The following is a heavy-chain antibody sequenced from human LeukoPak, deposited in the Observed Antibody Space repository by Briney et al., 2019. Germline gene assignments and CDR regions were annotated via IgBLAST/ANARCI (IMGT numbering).Heavy chain of an antibody. J-gene: IGHJ5*02. CDR3: ARKPVKWLRLGTRGFDR. V-gene: IGHV1-2*02. CDR2: INPNSGGT. CDR1: GYTFTGYY. Sequence: ASVKVSCKASGYTFTGYYMHWVRQAPGQGLEWMGWINPNSGGTNYAQKFQGRVTMTRDTSISTAYMELSRLRSDDTAVYYCARKPVKWLRLGTRGFDRWGQGTLVTVSS. D-gene: IGHD5-12*01.